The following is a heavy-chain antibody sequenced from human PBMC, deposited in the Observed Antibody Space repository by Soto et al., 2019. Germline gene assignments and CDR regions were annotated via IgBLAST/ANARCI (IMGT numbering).Heavy chain of an antibody. CDR2: IYYSGST. J-gene: IGHJ6*03. Sequence: SETLSLTCTVSGGSIRGSSYYWGWIRQPPGKGLEWIGSIYYSGSTYYNPSLKSRVTISVDTSKNQFSLKLSSVTAADTAVYYCAAYYYYMDVWGKGTTVTVSS. V-gene: IGHV4-39*01. CDR3: AAYYYYMDV. CDR1: GGSIRGSSYY.